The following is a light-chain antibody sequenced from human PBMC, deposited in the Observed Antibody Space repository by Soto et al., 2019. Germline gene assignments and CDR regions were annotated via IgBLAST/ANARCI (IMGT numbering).Light chain of an antibody. CDR3: QQGSTNTIT. CDR2: AAS. Sequence: DIQRTQSPSSLSASVGDRVTITCRASQSISSYLNWYQQKPGKAPKLXIYAASSLQSGVPSRFSGSGSGTEFTLTISSLQPEDFSTYYCQQGSTNTITFGLGTRLEIK. CDR1: QSISSY. J-gene: IGKJ5*01. V-gene: IGKV1-39*01.